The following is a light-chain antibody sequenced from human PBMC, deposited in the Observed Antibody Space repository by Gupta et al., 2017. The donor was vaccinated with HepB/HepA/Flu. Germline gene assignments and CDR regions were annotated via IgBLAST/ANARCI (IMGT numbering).Light chain of an antibody. J-gene: IGLJ1*01. V-gene: IGLV2-8*01. CDR3: SSYAGRDHYV. CDR2: EVS. Sequence: QSALTQPPSASGSPGQSVTISCTGTSSDVGGYNYVSWYQQPPGKAPKLMIYEVSKRPSGVPGRFSGSESGNTASLTVSGLQAEDEADYYCSSYAGRDHYVFGTGTKVTVL. CDR1: SSDVGGYNY.